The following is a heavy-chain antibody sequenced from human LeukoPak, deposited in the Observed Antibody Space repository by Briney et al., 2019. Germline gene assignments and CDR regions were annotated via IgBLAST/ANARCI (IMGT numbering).Heavy chain of an antibody. CDR2: IKNNADGGAA. J-gene: IGHJ1*01. CDR3: ARTISSSWSPGYFQH. CDR1: GFVFQNAY. Sequence: PGGSLRLSCAASGFVFQNAYMNWVRQAPGKGLEWVGRIKNNADGGAADYAAPVEDRFTISRDDSKNTLYLQINSLQTEDTAVYYCARTISSSWSPGYFQHWGQGTLVTVSS. D-gene: IGHD6-13*01. V-gene: IGHV3-15*01.